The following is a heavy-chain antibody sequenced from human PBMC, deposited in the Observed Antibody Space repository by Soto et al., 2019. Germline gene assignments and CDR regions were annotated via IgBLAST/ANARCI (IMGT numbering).Heavy chain of an antibody. CDR2: ISYDGSNK. D-gene: IGHD6-6*01. CDR1: GFTFSSYA. Sequence: LRLSCAASGFTFSSYAMHWVRQAPGKGLEWVAVISYDGSNKYYADSVKGRFTISRDNSKNTLYLQMNSLRAEDTAVYYCARELIRYSSSSSDYGMDVWGQGTTVTVSS. J-gene: IGHJ6*02. V-gene: IGHV3-30-3*01. CDR3: ARELIRYSSSSSDYGMDV.